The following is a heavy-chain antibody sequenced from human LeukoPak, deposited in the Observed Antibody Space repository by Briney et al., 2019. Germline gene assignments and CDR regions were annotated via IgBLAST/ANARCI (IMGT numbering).Heavy chain of an antibody. D-gene: IGHD2-21*02. J-gene: IGHJ4*02. CDR3: ARDRGGDLIDY. Sequence: SQTLSLTCTVSGGSISSGGYYWSWIRQHPGKGLEWIGYIYYSGSTYYNPSLKSRVTISVDTSKNQFSLKLSSVTAADTAAYYCARDRGGDLIDYWGQGTLVTVSS. CDR2: IYYSGST. V-gene: IGHV4-31*03. CDR1: GGSISSGGYY.